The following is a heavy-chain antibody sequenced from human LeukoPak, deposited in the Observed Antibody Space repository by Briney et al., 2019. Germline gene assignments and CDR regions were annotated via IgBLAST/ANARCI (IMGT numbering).Heavy chain of an antibody. CDR3: VRPYGSGLFDP. CDR1: GGSISSGSYY. V-gene: IGHV4-61*02. D-gene: IGHD3-10*01. Sequence: PSETLSLTCTVSGGSISSGSYYWSWIRQPAGKGLEWIGRIYTSGSTNYNPSLKSRVTISVDTSKNQFSLKLSSVTAADTAVYYCVRPYGSGLFDPWGQGTLVTVSS. J-gene: IGHJ5*02. CDR2: IYTSGST.